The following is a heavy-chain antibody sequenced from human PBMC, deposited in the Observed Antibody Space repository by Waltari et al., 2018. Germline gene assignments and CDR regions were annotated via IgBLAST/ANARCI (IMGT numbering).Heavy chain of an antibody. CDR1: GGSISSSSYY. CDR2: IYYRGST. CDR3: ARVMRNWFDP. Sequence: QLQLQESGPGLVKPSETLYLTCTVSGGSISSSSYYWGWIRQPPGKGLEWIGSIYYRGSTYYTPSLTTRVTISVDTSHNQFSLKLSSVTAADTAVYYCARVMRNWFDPWGQGTLVTVSS. J-gene: IGHJ5*02. D-gene: IGHD2-8*01. V-gene: IGHV4-39*07.